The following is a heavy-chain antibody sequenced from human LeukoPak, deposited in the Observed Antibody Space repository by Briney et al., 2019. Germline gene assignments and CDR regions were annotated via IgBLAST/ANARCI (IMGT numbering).Heavy chain of an antibody. CDR3: ARDRSTVTGDY. Sequence: GGSLRLSCAASGFTVSSNYMSWVRQAPGKGLEWVSVIYSGGRTYYADSVKGRFTISRDNSKNTLYLQMNSLRAEDTAVYYCARDRSTVTGDYWGQGTLVTVSS. CDR1: GFTVSSNY. CDR2: IYSGGRT. J-gene: IGHJ4*02. V-gene: IGHV3-66*02. D-gene: IGHD4-17*01.